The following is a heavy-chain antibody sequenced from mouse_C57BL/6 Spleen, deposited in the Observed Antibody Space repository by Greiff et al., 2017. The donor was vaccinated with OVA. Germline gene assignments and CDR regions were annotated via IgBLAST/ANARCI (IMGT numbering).Heavy chain of an antibody. CDR3: ARALDSSAYDAMDY. V-gene: IGHV1-26*01. D-gene: IGHD3-2*02. CDR2: INPNNGGT. Sequence: EVQLQQSGPELVKPGASVKISCKASGYTFTDYYMNWVKQSHGNSLEWIGDINPNNGGTSYNQKFKGKATLTVDKSSSTAYMELRSLTSEDSAVYYCARALDSSAYDAMDYWGQGTSVTVSS. J-gene: IGHJ4*01. CDR1: GYTFTDYY.